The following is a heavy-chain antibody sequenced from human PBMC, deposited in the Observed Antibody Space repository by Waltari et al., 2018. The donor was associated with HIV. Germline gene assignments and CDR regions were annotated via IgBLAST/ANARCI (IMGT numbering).Heavy chain of an antibody. CDR3: ARKGEGYGSGGSCYYFDY. CDR1: GFSLSNARMG. CDR2: IFSNDEK. J-gene: IGHJ4*02. D-gene: IGHD2-15*01. V-gene: IGHV2-26*01. Sequence: QVTLKESGPVLVKPTETLTLTCTVSGFSLSNARMGVSWIRQPPGKALEWLAHIFSNDEKSYSTSLKSRLTISKDTSKNQVVLTMTNMDPVDTVTYYCARKGEGYGSGGSCYYFDYWGQGTLVTVSS.